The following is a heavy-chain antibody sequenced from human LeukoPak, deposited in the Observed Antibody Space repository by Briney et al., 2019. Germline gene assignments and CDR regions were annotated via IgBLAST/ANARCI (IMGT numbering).Heavy chain of an antibody. CDR2: ISGSGGRT. V-gene: IGHV3-23*01. D-gene: IGHD2-15*01. CDR3: AKSVVVVGATSAFDI. J-gene: IGHJ3*02. Sequence: GGSLRLSCAASGFTFSSYAMTWVRQAPGKGLEWVSGISGSGGRTYYADSLKGRFTISRDNSENTLYLQMNSLRVEDTAVYYCAKSVVVVGATSAFDIWGQGTMVTVSS. CDR1: GFTFSSYA.